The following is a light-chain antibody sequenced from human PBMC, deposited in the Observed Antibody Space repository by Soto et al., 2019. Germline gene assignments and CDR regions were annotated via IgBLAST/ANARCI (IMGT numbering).Light chain of an antibody. CDR3: QTWGTGYWV. CDR1: SGHSNYA. V-gene: IGLV4-69*01. Sequence: QLVLTQSPSASASLGASVKLTCTLSSGHSNYAIAWHQQQSEKGPRYLMKVNNDGSHIKGDGIPDRFSGSSSGAERYLTISSLQSEDEAEYYCQTWGTGYWVFGGGTKRTVL. J-gene: IGLJ3*02. CDR2: VNNDGSH.